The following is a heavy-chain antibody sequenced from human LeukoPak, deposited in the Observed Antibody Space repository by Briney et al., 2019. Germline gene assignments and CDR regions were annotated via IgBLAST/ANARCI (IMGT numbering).Heavy chain of an antibody. V-gene: IGHV3-21*01. CDR3: AKDFLKSITLIRGVRSWVGYFDS. J-gene: IGHJ4*02. CDR1: GFSFSDYT. D-gene: IGHD3-10*01. CDR2: ISSSSSYI. Sequence: GGSLRLSCAASGFSFSDYTMNWVRQAPGKGLEWVSSISSSSSYIFYADSVKGRFTLSRDNSKNTLYLQMNSLRVEDTAVYYCAKDFLKSITLIRGVRSWVGYFDSWGQGTLVTVSS.